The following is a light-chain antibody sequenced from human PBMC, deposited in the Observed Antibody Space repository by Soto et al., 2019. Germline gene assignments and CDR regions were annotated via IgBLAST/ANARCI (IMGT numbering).Light chain of an antibody. J-gene: IGKJ1*01. CDR1: QSISSW. V-gene: IGKV1-5*01. CDR3: QQYNNWQGT. Sequence: DIQMTQSPSTLSASVGDRVTITCRASQSISSWLAWFQQKPGKAPNLLIYDASTLESGVPSRFSGSGSGTEFTLTISSLQSEDFAVYYCQQYNNWQGTFGQGTKVDIK. CDR2: DAS.